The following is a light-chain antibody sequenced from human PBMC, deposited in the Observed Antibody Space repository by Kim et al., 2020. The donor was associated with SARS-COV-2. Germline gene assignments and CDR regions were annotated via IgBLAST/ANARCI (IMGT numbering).Light chain of an antibody. J-gene: IGLJ2*01. V-gene: IGLV8-61*01. CDR1: SGSVSTSYY. CDR3: VLYMGSGISV. Sequence: QTVVTQEPSFSVSPGGTVTLTCGLSSGSVSTSYYPSWYQQNPGQAPRTLIYSTNTRSSGVPDRFSGSILGNKAALTITGAQADDESDYYCVLYMGSGISVFGGGTQLTVL. CDR2: STN.